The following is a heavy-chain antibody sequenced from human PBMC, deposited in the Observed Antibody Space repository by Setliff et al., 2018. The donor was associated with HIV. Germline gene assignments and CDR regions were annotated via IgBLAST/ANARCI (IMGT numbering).Heavy chain of an antibody. CDR2: IYPGDSDS. Sequence: GESLTISCHLSGYSFVNFWIGWVRQMPGKGLEWVGFIYPGDSDSRYSPSFRGQVTISADKSTTTAYLDWASLKASDTAMYYCVRYIGAAAGYIDHWGQGTLVTVSS. CDR1: GYSFVNFW. V-gene: IGHV5-51*01. D-gene: IGHD6-25*01. CDR3: VRYIGAAAGYIDH. J-gene: IGHJ4*02.